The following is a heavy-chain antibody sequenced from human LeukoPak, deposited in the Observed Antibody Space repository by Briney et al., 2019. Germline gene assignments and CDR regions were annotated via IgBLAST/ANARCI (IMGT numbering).Heavy chain of an antibody. J-gene: IGHJ5*02. CDR1: GFTVSSNY. Sequence: GGSLRLSCAASGFTVSSNYMSWVRQAPGKGLEWVSVIYSGGTTYYADSVKGRFTISRDNFKNTLYLQMNSLTAEDTAVYYCARDYGGTFCGWFDPWGQGTLVTVSS. V-gene: IGHV3-66*02. CDR3: ARDYGGTFCGWFDP. CDR2: IYSGGTT. D-gene: IGHD4-23*01.